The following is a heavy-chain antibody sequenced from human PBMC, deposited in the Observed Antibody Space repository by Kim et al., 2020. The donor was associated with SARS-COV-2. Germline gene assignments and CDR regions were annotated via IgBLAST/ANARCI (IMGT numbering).Heavy chain of an antibody. CDR1: GGSVSSGSYY. CDR3: ARDSSGFGPANWFDP. D-gene: IGHD3-10*01. V-gene: IGHV4-61*01. CDR2: IYYSGST. Sequence: SETLSLTCTVSGGSVSSGSYYWSWIRQPPGKGLEWIGYIYYSGSTNYNPSLKSRVTISVDTSKNQFSLKLSSVTAAATAVYYCARDSSGFGPANWFDPWG. J-gene: IGHJ5*02.